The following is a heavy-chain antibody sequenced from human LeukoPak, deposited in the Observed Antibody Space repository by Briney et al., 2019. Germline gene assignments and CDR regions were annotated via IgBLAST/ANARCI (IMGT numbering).Heavy chain of an antibody. CDR1: GGSISGSSYY. J-gene: IGHJ5*02. V-gene: IGHV4-39*01. Sequence: SETLSLTCTVSGGSISGSSYYWGWIRQPPGKGLEWIGSIYYSGSTYYNPSLKSRVTISVDTSKNQFSLKLTSVTAADTAVYYCARQGGGPGSYHWFDPWGQGTLVTVSS. CDR2: IYYSGST. CDR3: ARQGGGPGSYHWFDP. D-gene: IGHD3-10*01.